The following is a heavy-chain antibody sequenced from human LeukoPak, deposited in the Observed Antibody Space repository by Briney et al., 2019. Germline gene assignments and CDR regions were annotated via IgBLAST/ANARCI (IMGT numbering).Heavy chain of an antibody. CDR2: INHSGST. Sequence: SETLSLTCAVYGGYFSGYYWSWIRQPPGKGLEGIGEINHSGSTNSNPSLKSRVTISVDTPKHQFCLKLSSVTAADTAVYYCARENDTMIVFGPGGQGTLVTVSS. D-gene: IGHD3-22*01. V-gene: IGHV4-34*01. CDR3: ARENDTMIVFGP. CDR1: GGYFSGYY. J-gene: IGHJ4*02.